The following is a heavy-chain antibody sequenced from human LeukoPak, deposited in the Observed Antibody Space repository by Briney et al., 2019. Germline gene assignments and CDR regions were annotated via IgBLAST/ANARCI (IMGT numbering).Heavy chain of an antibody. J-gene: IGHJ4*02. V-gene: IGHV3-33*01. CDR2: IWSDGSSK. D-gene: IGHD5-18*01. CDR3: ARGGKHLWLFEY. Sequence: GGSLRLSCAASGFNFSNYGMHWVRQAPGKGLEWVAVIWSDGSSKYYVDSVKGRFTISRDNSKNTVYLQMNSSRGADTAVYYCARGGKHLWLFEYWGQGTLVAVSS. CDR1: GFNFSNYG.